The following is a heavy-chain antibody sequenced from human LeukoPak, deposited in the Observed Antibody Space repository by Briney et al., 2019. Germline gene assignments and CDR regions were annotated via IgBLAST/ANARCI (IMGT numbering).Heavy chain of an antibody. D-gene: IGHD2-2*01. J-gene: IGHJ4*02. CDR2: IYHSGST. CDR1: GGSISSGGYY. CDR3: ARSQGLAISSVPNYFDY. Sequence: SQTLSLTCTVSGGSISSGGYYWSWIRQPPGKGLEWIGYIYHSGSTYYNPSLKSRVTISVDRSKNQFSLKLSSVTAADTAVYYCARSQGLAISSVPNYFDYWGQGTLVTVSS. V-gene: IGHV4-30-2*01.